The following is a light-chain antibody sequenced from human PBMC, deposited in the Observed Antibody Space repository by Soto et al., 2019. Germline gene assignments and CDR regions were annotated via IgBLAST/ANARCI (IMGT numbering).Light chain of an antibody. CDR1: LGVSSSD. Sequence: EIAMSQSLATLSLSPGQRATLSCRAILGVSSSDLAWYHQKPGQAPRLLSYGALSRATGIPDRFSGSGYGTDFTLTISRLEPEDFAVYYCLPYAASFPCTFGQVGKV. CDR2: GAL. V-gene: IGKV3-20*01. J-gene: IGKJ1*01. CDR3: LPYAASFPCT.